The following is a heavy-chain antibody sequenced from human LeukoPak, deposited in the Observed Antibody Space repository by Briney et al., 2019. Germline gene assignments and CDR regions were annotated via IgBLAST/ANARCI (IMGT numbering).Heavy chain of an antibody. D-gene: IGHD1-1*01. CDR2: IDPSDSYT. V-gene: IGHV5-10-1*01. Sequence: GESLEISCKGSGYSFTSYWITWVRQMPGKGLEWMGRIDPSDSYTNYSPSFQGHVTISADKSISTAYLQWSSLKASDTAMYYCARYTTGAFDYWGQGTLVTVSS. CDR3: ARYTTGAFDY. J-gene: IGHJ4*02. CDR1: GYSFTSYW.